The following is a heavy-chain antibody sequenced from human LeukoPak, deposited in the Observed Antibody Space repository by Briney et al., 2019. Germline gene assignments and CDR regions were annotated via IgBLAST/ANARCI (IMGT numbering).Heavy chain of an antibody. CDR1: GGSISSNSVY. CDR2: IFYSGNT. D-gene: IGHD2-2*01. V-gene: IGHV4-39*01. Sequence: SETLSLTCTVSGGSISSNSVYWGWIRQPPGKGLEWIVSIFYSGNTYYNPSLTSRVTISVDTSKNQFSLKLSSATAADTPVYYCATTASQCTSVSCPLWVDPWGQGTLVTVSS. CDR3: ATTASQCTSVSCPLWVDP. J-gene: IGHJ5*02.